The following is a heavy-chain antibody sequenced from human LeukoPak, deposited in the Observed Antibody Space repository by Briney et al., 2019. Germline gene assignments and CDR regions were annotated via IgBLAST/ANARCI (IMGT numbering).Heavy chain of an antibody. D-gene: IGHD6-13*01. CDR2: TYYRSKWYY. Sequence: SQTLSLTCAISGDSVSRSGPGWNWIRQSPSRGLEWLVRTYYRSKWYYDYGSSLKSRITINPETSKNQFSLQLSSVTPEDTAVYYCARDSGYSGSWSFDHWGQGILVTVSS. CDR3: ARDSGYSGSWSFDH. J-gene: IGHJ4*02. CDR1: GDSVSRSGPG. V-gene: IGHV6-1*01.